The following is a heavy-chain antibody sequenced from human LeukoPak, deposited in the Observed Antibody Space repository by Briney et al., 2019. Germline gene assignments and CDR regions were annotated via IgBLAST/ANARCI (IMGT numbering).Heavy chain of an antibody. Sequence: SETLSLTCTVSGGSISSSSYYWGWIRQPPGKGLERIGSIYYSGSTYYNPSLKSRVTISVDTSKNQFSLKLSSVTAADTAVYYCARQYSSSGLDYWGQGTLVTVSS. D-gene: IGHD6-13*01. V-gene: IGHV4-39*01. CDR2: IYYSGST. J-gene: IGHJ4*02. CDR1: GGSISSSSYY. CDR3: ARQYSSSGLDY.